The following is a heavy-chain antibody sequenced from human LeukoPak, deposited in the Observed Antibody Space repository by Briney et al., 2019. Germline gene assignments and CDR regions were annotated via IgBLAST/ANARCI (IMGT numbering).Heavy chain of an antibody. Sequence: KSSEILSLACTVSGGSISSYYWSWIRQPAGKGLEWIGRIYTSGTTHYNPSLKSRVTISVDTSKNQFSLKLSSVTAADTAVYYCAREPSGITGTFNDYWGQGTLVTVSS. CDR3: AREPSGITGTFNDY. D-gene: IGHD1-20*01. V-gene: IGHV4-4*07. CDR2: IYTSGTT. CDR1: GGSISSYY. J-gene: IGHJ4*02.